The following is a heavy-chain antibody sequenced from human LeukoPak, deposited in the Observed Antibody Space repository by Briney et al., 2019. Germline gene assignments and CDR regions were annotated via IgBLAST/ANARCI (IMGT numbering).Heavy chain of an antibody. CDR1: GGPFRVYY. Sequence: KPSETLSLTCAVYGGPFRVYYWSWIRQPPGKGRECMGEINHIGSTNYNPSLNSRVTISVDTSKNQFSLKLSSVTAADTAVYYCARSRRETYCSSTSCAKYYFDYWGQGTLATVSS. J-gene: IGHJ4*02. CDR3: ARSRRETYCSSTSCAKYYFDY. CDR2: INHIGST. V-gene: IGHV4-34*01. D-gene: IGHD2-2*01.